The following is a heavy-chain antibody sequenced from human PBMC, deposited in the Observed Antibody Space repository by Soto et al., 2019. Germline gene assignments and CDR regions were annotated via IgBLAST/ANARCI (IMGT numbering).Heavy chain of an antibody. CDR2: MSGSGADT. V-gene: IGHV3-23*01. CDR1: EFTFNNYA. Sequence: EVQLLESGGGLVQPGGSLRLSCAASEFTFNNYAMTWVRQAPGKGLEWVSGMSGSGADTYYADYVKGRSTISRDNSENTLYLQMNSLRAEDTAVYYCAKDRREAANNNWFDPWGQGTLVTVSS. CDR3: AKDRREAANNNWFDP. D-gene: IGHD6-13*01. J-gene: IGHJ5*02.